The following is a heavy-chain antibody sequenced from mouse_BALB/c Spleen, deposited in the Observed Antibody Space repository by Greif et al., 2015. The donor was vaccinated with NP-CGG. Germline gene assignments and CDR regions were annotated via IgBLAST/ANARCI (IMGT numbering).Heavy chain of an antibody. CDR2: IDPYNGGT. V-gene: IGHV1S135*01. CDR3: ARDYGSSLCDY. Sequence: VQLQQSGHEMVKPGASVKVSCKASGYAFTSYNMYWVKQSHGKSLEWIGYIDPYNGGTSYNQKFKGKATLTVDKSSSTAYMHRNSLTSEDSAVYYCARDYGSSLCDYWGQFTTLTVSS. D-gene: IGHD1-1*01. J-gene: IGHJ2*01. CDR1: GYAFTSYN.